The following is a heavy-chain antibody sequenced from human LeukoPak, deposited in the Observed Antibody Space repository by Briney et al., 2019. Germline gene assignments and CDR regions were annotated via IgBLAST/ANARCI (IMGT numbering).Heavy chain of an antibody. CDR3: ARSSGWKYNIDY. CDR1: GGTFSSYA. D-gene: IGHD6-19*01. Sequence: SVKVSCKASGGTFSSYAISWVRQAPGQGLEWMGGIIPIFGTANYAQKFQGRVTITADKSTSTAYMELSSLRSERTAVYYCARSSGWKYNIDYWGQGTLVTVSS. V-gene: IGHV1-69*06. J-gene: IGHJ4*02. CDR2: IIPIFGTA.